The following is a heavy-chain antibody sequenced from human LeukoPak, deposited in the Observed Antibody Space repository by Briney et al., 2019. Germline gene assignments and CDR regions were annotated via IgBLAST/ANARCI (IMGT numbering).Heavy chain of an antibody. D-gene: IGHD4-17*01. CDR2: IYYTGST. CDR1: GGSISSRSYY. J-gene: IGHJ5*02. CDR3: ASSPDDYGDYAAGNWFDP. V-gene: IGHV4-39*01. Sequence: SETLSLTCTVSGGSISSRSYYWGWIRQPPGKGLEGIGSIYYTGSTYYNPSLKSRVTISVDTSKSQFFLKLSSVTAADTAVYFCASSPDDYGDYAAGNWFDPWGQGTLVTVSS.